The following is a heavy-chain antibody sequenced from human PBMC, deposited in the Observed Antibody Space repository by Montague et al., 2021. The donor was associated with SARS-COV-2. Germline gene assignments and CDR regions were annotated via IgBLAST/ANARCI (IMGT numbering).Heavy chain of an antibody. CDR2: FDHSGDT. V-gene: IGHV4-59*11. Sequence: SETLSLTCSVSGGSISGHYWSWIRQPPGKGLEWIGNFDHSGDTKYNPSLKSRATISVDTSKNQFALRLHSETAADTAVYYCAREFRIELWQTNWYFGLWGRGTLVTVSS. D-gene: IGHD3-16*01. CDR1: GGSISGHY. CDR3: AREFRIELWQTNWYFGL. J-gene: IGHJ2*01.